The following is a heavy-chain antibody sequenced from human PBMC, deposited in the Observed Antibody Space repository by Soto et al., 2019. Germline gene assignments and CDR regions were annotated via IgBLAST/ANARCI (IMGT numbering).Heavy chain of an antibody. V-gene: IGHV3-30*03. CDR2: ISYDGSNK. CDR3: ARSLMEAPFDY. J-gene: IGHJ4*02. Sequence: GGSLRLSCAASGFTFSSYGMHWVRQAPGKGLEWVAVISYDGSNKYYADSVKGRFTISRHNSKNTLYLQMNSLRAEDTAVYYCARSLMEAPFDYWGQGTQVTVS. D-gene: IGHD3-16*01. CDR1: GFTFSSYG.